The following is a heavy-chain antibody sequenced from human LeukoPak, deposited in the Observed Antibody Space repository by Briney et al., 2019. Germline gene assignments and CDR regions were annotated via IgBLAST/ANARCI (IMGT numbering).Heavy chain of an antibody. J-gene: IGHJ4*02. CDR3: VRGGVDY. CDR2: IGGSGFST. V-gene: IGHV3-23*01. D-gene: IGHD3-16*01. CDR1: GFIFDNYV. Sequence: GGSLRLSCVASGFIFDNYVMTWVRQAPGKGLEWVSGIGGSGFSTYYSDSVKGRFTISRDNAKNSLYLQMNSLRAEDTAVYYCVRGGVDYWGQGTLVTVSS.